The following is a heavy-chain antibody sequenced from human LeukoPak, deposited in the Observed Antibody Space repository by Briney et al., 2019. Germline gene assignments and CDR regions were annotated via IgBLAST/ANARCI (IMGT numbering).Heavy chain of an antibody. CDR1: GASINSYY. CDR3: ARDEFGDFQGFDY. J-gene: IGHJ4*02. V-gene: IGHV4-59*13. CDR2: IHYRGTT. D-gene: IGHD4-17*01. Sequence: SETLSLTYSVSGASINSYYWNWIRRSPGKGLEWRGNIHYRGTTNYNPSLKSRVTLSLDSSKSQFALKVTSVTAADTAVYYCARDEFGDFQGFDYWGQGTRVTVSS.